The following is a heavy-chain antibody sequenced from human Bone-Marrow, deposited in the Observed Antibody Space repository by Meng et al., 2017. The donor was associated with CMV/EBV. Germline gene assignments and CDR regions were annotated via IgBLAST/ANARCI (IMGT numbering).Heavy chain of an antibody. J-gene: IGHJ6*02. CDR2: MNPNSGNT. V-gene: IGHV1-8*01. Sequence: ASVKVSCKASGYTFTSYDINWVRQATGQGLEWMGWMNPNSGNTGYAQKFQGRVTMTRNTSISTAYMELSSLRSEDTAVYYRARMAVTYYDFWSGYPGGHYYYGMDVWGQGTTVTVAS. D-gene: IGHD3-3*01. CDR3: ARMAVTYYDFWSGYPGGHYYYGMDV. CDR1: GYTFTSYD.